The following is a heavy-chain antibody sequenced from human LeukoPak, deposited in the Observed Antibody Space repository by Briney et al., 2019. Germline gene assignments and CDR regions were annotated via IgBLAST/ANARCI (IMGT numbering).Heavy chain of an antibody. D-gene: IGHD3-3*01. CDR2: IRYDGSNK. CDR1: GFTFSSYG. CDR3: AKVAVTYYDFWSG. V-gene: IGHV3-30*02. J-gene: IGHJ4*02. Sequence: GGSLRLSCAASGFTFSSYGIHWVRQAPGKGLEWVAFIRYDGSNKYYADSVKGRFTISRDNSKNTLYLQMNSLRAEDTAVYYCAKVAVTYYDFWSGWGQGTLVTVSS.